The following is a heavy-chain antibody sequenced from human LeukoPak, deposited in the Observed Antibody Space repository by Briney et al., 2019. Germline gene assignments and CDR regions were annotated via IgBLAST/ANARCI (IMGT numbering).Heavy chain of an antibody. CDR2: ISYDGSNK. V-gene: IGHV3-30*18. CDR3: AKMPTPIYYDSSGSGDYFDY. J-gene: IGHJ4*02. CDR1: GFTFSRYA. D-gene: IGHD3-22*01. Sequence: GGSLRLSCAASGFTFSRYAMHWVRQAPGKGLEWVALISYDGSNKYYVDSVKGRFTISRDNAKNSLYLQMNSLRAEDTALYYCAKMPTPIYYDSSGSGDYFDYWGQGTLVTVSS.